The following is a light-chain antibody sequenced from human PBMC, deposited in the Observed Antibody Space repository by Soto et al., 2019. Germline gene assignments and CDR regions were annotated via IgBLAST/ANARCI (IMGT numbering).Light chain of an antibody. CDR2: DVS. CDR3: SSYTICNTLV. V-gene: IGLV2-14*01. J-gene: IGLJ1*01. CDR1: SSDVGGYNY. Sequence: QSALTLAASVSGSPGQSITISCTGTSSDVGGYNYVSWYQQYPGKAPKLMIYDVSNRPSGVSNRFSGSKSGNTASLTISGLKAEDEADYYCSSYTICNTLVFGSGTKVTVL.